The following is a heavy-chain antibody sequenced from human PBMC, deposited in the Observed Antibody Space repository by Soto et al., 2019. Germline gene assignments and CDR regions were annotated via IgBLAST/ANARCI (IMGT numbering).Heavy chain of an antibody. J-gene: IGHJ6*02. CDR2: ISSSGSTI. CDR3: ASSLPPTHNYYYYYGMDV. Sequence: EVQLVESGGGLVQPGGSLRLSCAASGFTFSSYEMNWVRQAPGKGLEWVSYISSSGSTIYYADSVKGRFTISRENAKNSLYLQMNSLRAEDTAVYYCASSLPPTHNYYYYYGMDVWGQGTTVTVSS. CDR1: GFTFSSYE. V-gene: IGHV3-48*03.